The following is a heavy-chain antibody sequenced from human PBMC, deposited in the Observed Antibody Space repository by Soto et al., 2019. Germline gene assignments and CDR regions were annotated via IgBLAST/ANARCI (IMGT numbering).Heavy chain of an antibody. CDR1: GFTFSSYS. V-gene: IGHV3-21*04. CDR3: VREKETYGLDVFDI. Sequence: GGSLRLSCAASGFTFSSYSMNWVRQAPGKGLEWVSSISSSSSYIYYADSVKGRFTISRDNAKNSLYLQMNSLRAEDTAVYYCVREKETYGLDVFDIWGQGTMVTVSS. D-gene: IGHD4-17*01. CDR2: ISSSSSYI. J-gene: IGHJ3*02.